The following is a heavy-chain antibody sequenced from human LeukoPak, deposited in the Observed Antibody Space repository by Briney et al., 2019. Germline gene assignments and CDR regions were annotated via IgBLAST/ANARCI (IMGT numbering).Heavy chain of an antibody. CDR1: GGTFSSYA. CDR3: AKGDSGSFNDAFDI. Sequence: GASVKVSCKASGGTFSSYAISWVRQAPGQGLEWMGGIIPIFGTANYAQKFQGRVTITTDESTSTAYMELSSLRSEDTAVYYCAKGDSGSFNDAFDIWGQGTMVTASS. CDR2: IIPIFGTA. V-gene: IGHV1-69*05. J-gene: IGHJ3*02. D-gene: IGHD1-26*01.